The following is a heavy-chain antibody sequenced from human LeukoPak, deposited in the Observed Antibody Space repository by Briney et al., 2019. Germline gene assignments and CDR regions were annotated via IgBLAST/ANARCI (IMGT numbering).Heavy chain of an antibody. CDR2: IPYDGTNK. CDR3: AKDLVYSNYGEGFDY. Sequence: PGRSLRLSCAASGFIFSSYGMHWVRQAPGKGLEWVSVIPYDGTNKYYADSVKGRFTISRDNSKNTLYLQMNSLRAEDTAVYYCAKDLVYSNYGEGFDYWGQGTLVTVSS. V-gene: IGHV3-30*18. J-gene: IGHJ4*02. CDR1: GFIFSSYG. D-gene: IGHD4-11*01.